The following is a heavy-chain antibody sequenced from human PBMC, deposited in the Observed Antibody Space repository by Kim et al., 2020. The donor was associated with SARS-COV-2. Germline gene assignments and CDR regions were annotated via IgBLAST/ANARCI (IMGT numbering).Heavy chain of an antibody. J-gene: IGHJ3*02. CDR2: T. Sequence: TNYNPPLKSGVTISVDTSKNQFSLKLTAVTAADTAVYYCARADQWRAFDIWGQGTLVTVSS. D-gene: IGHD6-19*01. CDR3: ARADQWRAFDI. V-gene: IGHV4-59*01.